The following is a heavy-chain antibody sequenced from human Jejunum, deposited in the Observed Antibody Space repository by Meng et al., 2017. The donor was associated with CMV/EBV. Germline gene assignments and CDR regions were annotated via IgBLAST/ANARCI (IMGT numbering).Heavy chain of an antibody. V-gene: IGHV1-18*01. Sequence: QVPLVQSGAAVKKPGASVKVPCKASGYTFTSYDINWVRQATGQGLEWLGWFVNNVDTYSAQKFQGRVTMTTDTHTSTAFMELRSLRSDDTAVYYCARGTPGRSYSDYWGQGTLVTVSS. D-gene: IGHD3-10*01. CDR2: FVNNVDT. J-gene: IGHJ4*02. CDR1: GYTFTSYD. CDR3: ARGTPGRSYSDY.